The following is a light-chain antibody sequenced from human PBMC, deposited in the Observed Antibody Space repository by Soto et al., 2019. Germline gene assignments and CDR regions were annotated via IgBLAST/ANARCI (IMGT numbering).Light chain of an antibody. CDR3: QTWGSDIHLV. Sequence: QPVLTQSPSASASLGASVKLTCTLSSGHSSYTIAWHQQQPEKGPRYLMRLNSDGSHRKGDGIPARFSGSSSGAERYLTISSLQSEDEADYYCQTWGSDIHLVFGGGTKLTVL. CDR1: SGHSSYT. J-gene: IGLJ2*01. V-gene: IGLV4-69*01. CDR2: LNSDGSH.